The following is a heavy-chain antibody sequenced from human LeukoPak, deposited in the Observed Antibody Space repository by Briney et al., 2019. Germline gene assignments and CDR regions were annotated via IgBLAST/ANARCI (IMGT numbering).Heavy chain of an antibody. D-gene: IGHD5-18*01. CDR3: ARSRGYSYGAFDY. V-gene: IGHV4-34*01. Sequence: SETLSLTCAVYGGSFSGYYWSWIRQPPGKGLEWIGEINHSGSTNYNPSLKSRVTISVDTSKNQFSLKLSSVTAADTAVYYCARSRGYSYGAFDYWGQGTLVTVSS. CDR2: INHSGST. J-gene: IGHJ4*02. CDR1: GGSFSGYY.